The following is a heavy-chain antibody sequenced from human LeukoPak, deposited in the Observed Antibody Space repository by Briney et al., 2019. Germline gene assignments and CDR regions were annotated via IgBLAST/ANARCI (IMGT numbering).Heavy chain of an antibody. J-gene: IGHJ3*02. CDR1: GDSISSYY. Sequence: SETLSLICTVSGDSISSYYWSWIRQPSGKRLEYIGRIYSRGSTSYNPSLKSRVTMSLDTSKNQFYLNLSSVTAADTAVYYCARDFYFDSRNAFDIWGQGTMVTVSS. CDR3: ARDFYFDSRNAFDI. CDR2: IYSRGST. V-gene: IGHV4-4*07. D-gene: IGHD3-22*01.